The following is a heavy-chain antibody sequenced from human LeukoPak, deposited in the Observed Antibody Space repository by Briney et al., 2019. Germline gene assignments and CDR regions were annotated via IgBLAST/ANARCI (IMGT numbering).Heavy chain of an antibody. CDR1: GYTFTTYY. Sequence: ASVTVSCKASGYTFTTYYMHWVRQAPGQGLEWMGWINPNSGGTNYAQKFQGRVTMTRDTSISTAYMELSRLTSDDTAVYYCARGSGGYYGSGSYDWGQGTLVTVSS. CDR3: ARGSGGYYGSGSYD. CDR2: INPNSGGT. J-gene: IGHJ1*01. D-gene: IGHD3-10*01. V-gene: IGHV1-2*02.